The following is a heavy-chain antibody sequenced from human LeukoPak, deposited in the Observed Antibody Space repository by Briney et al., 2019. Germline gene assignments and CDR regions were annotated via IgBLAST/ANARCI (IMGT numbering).Heavy chain of an antibody. D-gene: IGHD3-22*01. CDR2: IYSSGST. Sequence: SETLSLTCTVSGGSISNYYWTWIRQPAGKGLEWIGRIYSSGSTNYNPSLKSRVTMSVDTSNNQFSLKLSSVTAADTAVHYCAREGYFDSGDYYYWGQGTLVTVSS. CDR1: GGSISNYY. V-gene: IGHV4-4*07. CDR3: AREGYFDSGDYYY. J-gene: IGHJ4*02.